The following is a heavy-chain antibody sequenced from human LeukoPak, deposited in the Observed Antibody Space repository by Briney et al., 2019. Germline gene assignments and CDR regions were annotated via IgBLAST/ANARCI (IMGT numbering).Heavy chain of an antibody. V-gene: IGHV3-23*01. CDR2: ISGSGGST. CDR3: ARDRVVGVPGGYYYYFGMDV. J-gene: IGHJ6*02. D-gene: IGHD1-26*01. CDR1: GFTFSNYA. Sequence: PGGSLRLSCEASGFTFSNYAMNWVRQTPGKGLEWVSAISGSGGSTFYTDSVKGRFTISRDNSKKTLYLQMSSPRVEDTALYYCARDRVVGVPGGYYYYFGMDVWGQGTTVTVSS.